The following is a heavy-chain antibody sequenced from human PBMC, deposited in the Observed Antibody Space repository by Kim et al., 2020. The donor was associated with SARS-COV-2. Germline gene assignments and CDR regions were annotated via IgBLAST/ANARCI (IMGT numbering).Heavy chain of an antibody. J-gene: IGHJ4*02. D-gene: IGHD1-26*01. V-gene: IGHV4-28*01. CDR3: ARNGAGAYYFDY. Sequence: HYHPSLKSRITMSVDTSKKQVSLRLTSVTAADTALYYCARNGAGAYYFDYWGQGTLVTVSS.